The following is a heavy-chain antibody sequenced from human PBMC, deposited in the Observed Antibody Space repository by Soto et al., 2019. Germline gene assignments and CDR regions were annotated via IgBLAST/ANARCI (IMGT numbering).Heavy chain of an antibody. J-gene: IGHJ4*02. CDR1: GYSFNRYC. CDR3: ARLGELQFFDY. V-gene: IGHV5-51*01. Sequence: GESLKISFTDSGYSFNRYCIRSVLQMPGKGLERMGINYPGDSDTRYSPSFQGQVTISADKSISTAYLQWSSLKASDTDMYYCARLGELQFFDYWGQGTLVTVSS. D-gene: IGHD1-26*01. CDR2: NYPGDSDT.